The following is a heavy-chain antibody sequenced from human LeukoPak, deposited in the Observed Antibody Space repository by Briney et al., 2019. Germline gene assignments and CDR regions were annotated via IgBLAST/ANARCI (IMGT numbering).Heavy chain of an antibody. V-gene: IGHV1-2*02. CDR1: GGTFSSYA. Sequence: ASVKVSCKASGGTFSSYAISWVRQAPGQGLEWMGWINPNSGGTNYAQKFQGRVTMTRDTSISTAYMELSRLRSDDTAVYYCARMAQDDAFDIWGQGTMVTVSS. CDR2: INPNSGGT. J-gene: IGHJ3*02. CDR3: ARMAQDDAFDI. D-gene: IGHD5-24*01.